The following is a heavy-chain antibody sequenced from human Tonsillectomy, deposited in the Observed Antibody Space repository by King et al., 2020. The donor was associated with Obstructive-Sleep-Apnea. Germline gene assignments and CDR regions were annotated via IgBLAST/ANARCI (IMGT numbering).Heavy chain of an antibody. CDR2: IYYTGST. D-gene: IGHD3-10*01. J-gene: IGHJ6*02. CDR1: DGSMSSYY. CDR3: ARRPLYYYGSGSYFGVDYYGMDV. V-gene: IGHV4-59*08. Sequence: QLQESGPGLVKPSETLSLTCTVSDGSMSSYYWSWIRQPPGKGLEWIGYIYYTGSTNYNPSLKSRVTISVDTSKNQFSLKLSSVTAADTAVYYCARRPLYYYGSGSYFGVDYYGMDVWVQGTTVTVSS.